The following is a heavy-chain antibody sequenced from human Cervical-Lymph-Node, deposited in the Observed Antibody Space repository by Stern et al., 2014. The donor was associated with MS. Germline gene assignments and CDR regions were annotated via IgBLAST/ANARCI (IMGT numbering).Heavy chain of an antibody. Sequence: QVQLVQSRTEVKKPGASVLVSCKASGYTFTTYGITWVRQAPGQGLEWMGWISADSGNTKYAQKFQDRVTMTRDTTTGTAYMEVRSLRSEDTAVYYCARDKMHAFDYWGQGTQVTVPS. CDR2: ISADSGNT. V-gene: IGHV1-18*01. J-gene: IGHJ4*02. CDR1: GYTFTTYG. D-gene: IGHD2-8*01. CDR3: ARDKMHAFDY.